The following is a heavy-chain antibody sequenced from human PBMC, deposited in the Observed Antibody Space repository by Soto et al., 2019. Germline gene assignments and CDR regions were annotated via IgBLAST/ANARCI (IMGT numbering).Heavy chain of an antibody. V-gene: IGHV3-23*01. D-gene: IGHD6-19*01. CDR2: ISGSGYST. Sequence: EVQLLESGGGLVQPGGSLRLSCAASGFTFSSYAMSWVRQAPGKGLEWVSAISGSGYSTYYADSVKGRFTISRDNSKNSLYLQMNRLRAEDTAVYYCAKEGEHSSGWANFDYWGQGTLVTVSS. CDR1: GFTFSSYA. J-gene: IGHJ4*02. CDR3: AKEGEHSSGWANFDY.